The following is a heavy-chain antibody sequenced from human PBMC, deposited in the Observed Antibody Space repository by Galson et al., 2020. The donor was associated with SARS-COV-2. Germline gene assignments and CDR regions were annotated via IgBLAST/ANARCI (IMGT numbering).Heavy chain of an antibody. CDR3: ARWKSGSGYYYFDY. Sequence: GGSLRLSCAASGFTFSTYAMSWVRQAPGKGLEWVSGISGGGSTTYYADSVRGRFSISRDNSKNTLYLQMNSLRADDTAVYYCARWKSGSGYYYFDYWGQGTLVTVSS. CDR2: ISGGGSTT. V-gene: IGHV3-23*01. CDR1: GFTFSTYA. D-gene: IGHD6-19*01. J-gene: IGHJ4*02.